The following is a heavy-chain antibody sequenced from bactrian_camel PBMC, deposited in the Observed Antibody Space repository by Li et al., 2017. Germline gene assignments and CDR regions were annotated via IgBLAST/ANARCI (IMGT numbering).Heavy chain of an antibody. V-gene: IGHV3S1*01. CDR1: GFTFSSYW. CDR3: VRDLGTTGWYFDN. J-gene: IGHJ6*01. CDR2: INAAGSST. Sequence: HVQLVESGGGLVQFGGSLRLSCAASGFTFSSYWMYWVRQDPGKGLEWVSTINAAGSSTYYAESVKGRFTISRDNAKNTVYLQMNSVKPEDTAVYYCVRDLGTTGWYFDNWGRGTQVTVS. D-gene: IGHD5*01.